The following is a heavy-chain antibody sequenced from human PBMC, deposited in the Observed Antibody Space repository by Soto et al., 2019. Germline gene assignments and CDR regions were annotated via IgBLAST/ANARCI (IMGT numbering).Heavy chain of an antibody. CDR1: GFTFSSYA. V-gene: IGHV3-23*01. D-gene: IGHD3-22*01. CDR3: AKGYDSSGYYYYIFDY. Sequence: GGSLRLSCAASGFTFSSYAMSWVRQAPGKGLEWVSAISGSGGSTYYADSVKGRFTISRDNSKNTLYLQMNSLRAEDTAVYYCAKGYDSSGYYYYIFDYWGQGTLVTVSS. CDR2: ISGSGGST. J-gene: IGHJ4*02.